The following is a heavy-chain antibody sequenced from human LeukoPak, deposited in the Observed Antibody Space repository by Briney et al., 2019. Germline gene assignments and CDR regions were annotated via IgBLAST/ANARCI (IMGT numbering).Heavy chain of an antibody. CDR1: GFTFSSYA. Sequence: HPGGSLRLSCAASGFTFSSYAMSWVRQAPGKGLEWVSAISGSGGSTYYADSVKGRFTISRDNSKNTLYLQMNSLRAEDTAVYYCAKEVGISEVFGWVRNHQDYWGQGTLVTVSS. CDR2: ISGSGGST. D-gene: IGHD1-14*01. J-gene: IGHJ4*02. CDR3: AKEVGISEVFGWVRNHQDY. V-gene: IGHV3-23*01.